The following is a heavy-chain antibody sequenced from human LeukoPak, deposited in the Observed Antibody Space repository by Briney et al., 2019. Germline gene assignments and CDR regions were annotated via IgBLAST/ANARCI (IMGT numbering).Heavy chain of an antibody. Sequence: PGQSLNISCKGSGYSFTSYWIGWVRQMRGKGRDWMGIIYPVDSDTRYSPSFQGQVTISADKSISTAYLQWSSLKASDTAMYYCARQLKSGYDTIRFDPWGQGTLVTVSS. CDR3: ARQLKSGYDTIRFDP. V-gene: IGHV5-51*01. J-gene: IGHJ5*02. CDR2: IYPVDSDT. D-gene: IGHD5-12*01. CDR1: GYSFTSYW.